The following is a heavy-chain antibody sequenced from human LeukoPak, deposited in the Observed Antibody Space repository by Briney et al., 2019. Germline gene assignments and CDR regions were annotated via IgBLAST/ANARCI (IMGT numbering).Heavy chain of an antibody. V-gene: IGHV3-30*18. CDR1: GFTFSTYA. J-gene: IGHJ4*02. D-gene: IGHD3-10*01. CDR3: AKDIRNDRFGGPGKY. CDR2: ISYDGSDK. Sequence: GGSLRHSCVVSGFTFSTYAMHWVRQAPGKGLEWVAIISYDGSDKYYADSVKGRFTISRDNSKNTLYLQMNSLRAEDTAVYYCAKDIRNDRFGGPGKYWGQGTLVTVSS.